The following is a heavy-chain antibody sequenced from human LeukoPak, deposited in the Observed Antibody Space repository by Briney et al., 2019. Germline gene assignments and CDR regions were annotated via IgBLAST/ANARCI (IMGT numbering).Heavy chain of an antibody. Sequence: EASVKVSCKASGGTFSSYAISWVRQAPGQGLEWMGGIIPIFGTANYAQKFQGRVTITADESTSTAYMELSSLRSEDTAVYYCARDSVAGSIAAAGTSWFDPWGQETLVTVSS. CDR2: IIPIFGTA. CDR3: ARDSVAGSIAAAGTSWFDP. D-gene: IGHD6-13*01. V-gene: IGHV1-69*01. CDR1: GGTFSSYA. J-gene: IGHJ5*02.